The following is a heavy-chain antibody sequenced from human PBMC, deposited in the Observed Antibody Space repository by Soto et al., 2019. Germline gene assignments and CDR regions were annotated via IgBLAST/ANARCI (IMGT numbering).Heavy chain of an antibody. D-gene: IGHD3-10*01. Sequence: EVQLLESGGGLVQPGGSLRLSCAASGFTFSSYAMSWVRQAPGKGLEWVSAISGSGGSTYYADSVKGRFTISRDNSKNTLYLQMNSVRAEDTAVYYCAKAPTSYGSGSYYYYWGQGTLVTVSS. CDR1: GFTFSSYA. CDR3: AKAPTSYGSGSYYYY. J-gene: IGHJ4*02. V-gene: IGHV3-23*01. CDR2: ISGSGGST.